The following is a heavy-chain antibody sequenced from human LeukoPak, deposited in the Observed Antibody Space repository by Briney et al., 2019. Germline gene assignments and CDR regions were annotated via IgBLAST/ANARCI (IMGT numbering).Heavy chain of an antibody. CDR1: GGSISSSSYY. V-gene: IGHV4-39*01. CDR2: IYYSGST. J-gene: IGHJ3*02. Sequence: PSETLSLTCTVSGGSISSSSYYWGWFRQPPGKGLEWIGSIYYSGSTYYNPSLKSRVTISVDTSKNQFSLKLSSVTAADTAMYYCARRREAVAGTGTFDIWGQGTMVTVFS. D-gene: IGHD6-19*01. CDR3: ARRREAVAGTGTFDI.